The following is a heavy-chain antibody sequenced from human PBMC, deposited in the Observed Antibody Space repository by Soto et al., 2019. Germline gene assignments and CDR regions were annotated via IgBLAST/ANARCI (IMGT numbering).Heavy chain of an antibody. CDR1: GYTFTSYS. CDR3: ATAPYYDSSGYSP. D-gene: IGHD3-22*01. CDR2: ISAYNGNT. V-gene: IGHV1-18*01. J-gene: IGHJ5*02. Sequence: ASVKVSCKASGYTFTSYSISWVRQAPGQGLEWMGWISAYNGNTNYAQKFQGRVTMTEDTSTDTAYMELSSLRSEDTAVYYCATAPYYDSSGYSPWGQGTLVTVSS.